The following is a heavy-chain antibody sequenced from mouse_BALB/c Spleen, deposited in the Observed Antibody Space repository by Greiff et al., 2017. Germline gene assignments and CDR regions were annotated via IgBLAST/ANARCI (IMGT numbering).Heavy chain of an antibody. V-gene: IGHV1-14*01. Sequence: EVQLQQSGPELVKPGASVKMSCKASGYTFTSYVMHWVKQKPGQGLEWIGYINPYNDGTKYNEKFKGKATLTSDKSSSTAYMELSSLTSEDSAVYYCARHEDRDYGSFDYWGQGTTLTVSS. CDR1: GYTFTSYV. CDR2: INPYNDGT. J-gene: IGHJ2*01. CDR3: ARHEDRDYGSFDY. D-gene: IGHD1-1*01.